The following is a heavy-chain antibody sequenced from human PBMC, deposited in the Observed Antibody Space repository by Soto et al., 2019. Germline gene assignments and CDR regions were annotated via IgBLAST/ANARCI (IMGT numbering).Heavy chain of an antibody. CDR1: GYTFTSYA. J-gene: IGHJ6*02. Sequence: GASVKVSCKASGYTFTSYAMHWVRQAPGQRLEWMGWINTSGGSTSYAQRFQGRVTMTRDTSTSTVYMELSSLRSEDTAVYYCARGTYDSSGYYATGYYYYGMDVWGQGTTVTVSS. CDR3: ARGTYDSSGYYATGYYYYGMDV. D-gene: IGHD3-22*01. CDR2: INTSGGST. V-gene: IGHV1-46*03.